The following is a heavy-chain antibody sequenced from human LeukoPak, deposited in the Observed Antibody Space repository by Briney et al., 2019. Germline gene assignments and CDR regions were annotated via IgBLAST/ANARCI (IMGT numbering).Heavy chain of an antibody. J-gene: IGHJ4*02. CDR3: ARGVYRGTIRGLLDY. CDR2: IFHSGAT. V-gene: IGHV4-4*02. D-gene: IGHD3-10*01. Sequence: SETLSLTCAVSGGSISSSNWWNWVRQPPGKGLEWIGEIFHSGATNYNPSLESRVTISIDKSKNQFSLRLSSVTAADTAVYYCARGVYRGTIRGLLDYWGQGTLVTVSS. CDR1: GGSISSSNW.